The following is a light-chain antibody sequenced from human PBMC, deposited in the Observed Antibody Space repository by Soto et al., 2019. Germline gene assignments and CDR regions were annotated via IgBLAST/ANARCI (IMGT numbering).Light chain of an antibody. V-gene: IGKV4-1*01. J-gene: IGKJ4*01. CDR1: PSVLYSSNNKNY. Sequence: DIVMTQSPDSLAVSLGETATLNCKSSPSVLYSSNNKNYLAWYQQKPGQPPKLLIYWASTRESGVPDRFSGSASGTDFTLTISSLQAEDVAVYYCQQYYSFPLTFGGGTKVEI. CDR2: WAS. CDR3: QQYYSFPLT.